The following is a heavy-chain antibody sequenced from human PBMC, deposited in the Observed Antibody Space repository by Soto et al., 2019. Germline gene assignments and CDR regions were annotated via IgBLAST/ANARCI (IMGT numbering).Heavy chain of an antibody. CDR1: GFTFTSYG. D-gene: IGHD4-17*01. CDR2: ISAYNGNT. Sequence: ASVKVSCKASGFTFTSYGISWVRQAPGQGLEWMGWISAYNGNTNYAQKLQGRVTMTTDTSTSTAYMELRSLRSDDTAVYYCARRAPYGGNPDYWGQGTLVTVSS. J-gene: IGHJ4*02. V-gene: IGHV1-18*01. CDR3: ARRAPYGGNPDY.